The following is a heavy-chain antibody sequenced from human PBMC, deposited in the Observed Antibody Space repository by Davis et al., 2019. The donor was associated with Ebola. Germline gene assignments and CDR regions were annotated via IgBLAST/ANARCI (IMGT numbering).Heavy chain of an antibody. D-gene: IGHD2-15*01. Sequence: GGSLRLSCAASGLTVSSNYMSWVRQAPGKGLEWFSVIYSGGTTYYADSVKGRFTISRDNAKNSLYLQMNSLRAEDTAVYYCARDSWGYCSGGSCYSGGWFDPWGQGTLVTVSS. CDR1: GLTVSSNY. CDR3: ARDSWGYCSGGSCYSGGWFDP. J-gene: IGHJ5*02. CDR2: IYSGGTT. V-gene: IGHV3-66*01.